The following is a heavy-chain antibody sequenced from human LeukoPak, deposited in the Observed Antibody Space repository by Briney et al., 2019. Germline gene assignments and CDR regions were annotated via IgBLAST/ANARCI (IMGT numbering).Heavy chain of an antibody. J-gene: IGHJ6*03. CDR2: ISWNSGSI. V-gene: IGHV3-9*01. Sequence: PGGSLRLSCAASGFTFDDYAMHWVRQAPGKGLEWVSGISWNSGSIGYADSVKGRFTISRDNSKNTLYLQMNSLRAEDTAVYYCAKDPGSSGWYTPYYYYYYYMDVWGKGTTVTVSS. CDR3: AKDPGSSGWYTPYYYYYYYMDV. CDR1: GFTFDDYA. D-gene: IGHD6-19*01.